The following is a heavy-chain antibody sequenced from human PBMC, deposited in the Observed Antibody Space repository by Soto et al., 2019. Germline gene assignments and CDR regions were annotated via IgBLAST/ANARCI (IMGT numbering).Heavy chain of an antibody. J-gene: IGHJ4*02. V-gene: IGHV5-51*01. CDR1: GYSFTSYW. CDR2: IYPGDSDT. CDR3: VILFDTSGWYDY. Sequence: GESLKISCKGSGYSFTSYWIGWVRQMPGKGLERMGIIYPGDSDTRYSPSFQGQVTISADKSITTTYLQWSSLKASDTAIYYCVILFDTSGWYDYWGQGTLVTVSS. D-gene: IGHD6-19*01.